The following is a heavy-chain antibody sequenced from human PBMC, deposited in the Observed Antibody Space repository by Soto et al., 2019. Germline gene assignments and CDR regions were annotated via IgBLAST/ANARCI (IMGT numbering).Heavy chain of an antibody. CDR3: AREARMVRGVIPYYYGMDV. J-gene: IGHJ6*02. CDR1: VFSLTPSGEG. V-gene: IGHV2-5*01. CDR2: IYCNDDM. D-gene: IGHD3-10*01. Sequence: XGPTLLNPPPPLTLTCTFSVFSLTPSGEGVCWIRQPPGEALEYLGRIYCNDDMRYSPSLKNRLTIIKDASKNQVVLTVTDMDPVATATYYCAREARMVRGVIPYYYGMDVWGQGTTVTVSS.